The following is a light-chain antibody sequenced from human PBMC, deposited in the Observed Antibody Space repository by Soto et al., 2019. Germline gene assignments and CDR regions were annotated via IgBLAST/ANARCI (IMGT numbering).Light chain of an antibody. J-gene: IGKJ4*01. V-gene: IGKV3-20*01. Sequence: DIVLTQSPGTLSLSPGGRATLSCRASQSVSSNHLAWYQQKPGQAPRLLIYGGSSRATGIPVRFSGSGSETDFTLTITRLEPEDFAVYYCQQYGSSALTFGGGTKVDI. CDR1: QSVSSNH. CDR3: QQYGSSALT. CDR2: GGS.